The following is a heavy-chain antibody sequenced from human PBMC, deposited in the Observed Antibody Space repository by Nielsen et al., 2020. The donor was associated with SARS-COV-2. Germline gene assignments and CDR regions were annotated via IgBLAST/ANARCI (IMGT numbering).Heavy chain of an antibody. V-gene: IGHV4-30-4*01. CDR2: IYYSGST. J-gene: IGHJ6*02. D-gene: IGHD3-3*01. CDR3: ARERVGGITIFGVDTRYGMDV. Sequence: SETLSLTCTVSGGSISSGDYYWSWIRQPPGKGLEWIGYIYYSGSTYYNPSLKSRVTISVDTSKNQFSLKLSSVTAADTALYYCARERVGGITIFGVDTRYGMDVWGQGTTVTVSS. CDR1: GGSISSGDYY.